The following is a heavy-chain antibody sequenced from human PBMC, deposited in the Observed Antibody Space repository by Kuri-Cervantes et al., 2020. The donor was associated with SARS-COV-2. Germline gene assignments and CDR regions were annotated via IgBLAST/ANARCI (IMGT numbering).Heavy chain of an antibody. V-gene: IGHV3-21*01. Sequence: GESLKISCAASGFTLSRYTMNWVRQAPGKALEWVSSISGSGSYIYYADSVKGRFTISKESGENSLYLHMNSLRAEDTAVYYCASELSYYFDYWGQGTLVTVSS. J-gene: IGHJ4*02. CDR1: GFTLSRYT. CDR3: ASELSYYFDY. CDR2: ISGSGSYI. D-gene: IGHD2-2*01.